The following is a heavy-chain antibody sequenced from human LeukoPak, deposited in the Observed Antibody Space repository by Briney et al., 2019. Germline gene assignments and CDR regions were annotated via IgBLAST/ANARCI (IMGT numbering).Heavy chain of an antibody. CDR2: ISGSGGST. CDR1: GFTFSSYA. J-gene: IGHJ1*01. Sequence: GGSPRLSCAASGFTFSSYAMSWVRQAPGKGLEWVSAISGSGGSTYYADSVKGRFTISRDNSKNTLYLQMNSLRAEDTAVYYCAKDVDSSGSFFPLAEYFQHWGQGTLVTVSS. D-gene: IGHD6-19*01. V-gene: IGHV3-23*01. CDR3: AKDVDSSGSFFPLAEYFQH.